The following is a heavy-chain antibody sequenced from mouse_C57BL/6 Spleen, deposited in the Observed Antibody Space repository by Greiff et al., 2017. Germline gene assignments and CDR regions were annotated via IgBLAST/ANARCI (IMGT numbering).Heavy chain of an antibody. J-gene: IGHJ1*03. CDR3: ARDYYGSSFYWYFDV. Sequence: VQLKESGGGLVKPGASLKLSCAASGFTFSDYGMHWVRQAPEQGLEWVAYISSGSSTIYYADTVKGRFTISRDNAKDTLFLQMTSLRSEDTSMYYCARDYYGSSFYWYFDVWGTGTTVTVSS. CDR1: GFTFSDYG. V-gene: IGHV5-17*01. D-gene: IGHD1-1*01. CDR2: ISSGSSTI.